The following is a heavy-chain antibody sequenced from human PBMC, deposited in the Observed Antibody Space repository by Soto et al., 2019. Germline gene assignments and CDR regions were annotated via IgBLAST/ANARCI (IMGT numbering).Heavy chain of an antibody. CDR2: ISSSSSYI. D-gene: IGHD3-22*01. Sequence: PGGSLRLSFAASGFTFSSYSMNWVRQAPGKGLEWVSSISSSSSYIYYADSVKGRFTISRDNAKNSLYLQMNSLRAEDTAVYYCARDRDYYDSSGYPDAFDIWGQGTMVTVSS. V-gene: IGHV3-21*01. CDR1: GFTFSSYS. J-gene: IGHJ3*02. CDR3: ARDRDYYDSSGYPDAFDI.